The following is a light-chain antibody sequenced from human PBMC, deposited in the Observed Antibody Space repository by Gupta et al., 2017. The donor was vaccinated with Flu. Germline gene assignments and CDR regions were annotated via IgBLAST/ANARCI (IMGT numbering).Light chain of an antibody. CDR1: QSIISY. J-gene: IGKJ4*01. CDR2: AAS. Sequence: DIQMTQSPSSLSASVGDRVTITCRASQSIISYLNWYQQKPGKAPKLLIYAASSLQSGVPSRFTASGHGTDFTLTISRLQPEDFPPYNCQQIASTPLTFGRGTKVDIK. V-gene: IGKV1-39*01. CDR3: QQIASTPLT.